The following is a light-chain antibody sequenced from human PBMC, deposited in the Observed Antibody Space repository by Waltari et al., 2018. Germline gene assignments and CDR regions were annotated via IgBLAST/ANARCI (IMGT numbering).Light chain of an antibody. V-gene: IGKV3-15*01. CDR3: QQYNNWPQL. CDR1: QSVSSN. CDR2: GAS. Sequence: EIVMTQSPATLSVSPGERATLSCRASQSVSSNLAWYQQKPGQAPRLLIYGASTRATGIPARFSGSGSGTEFTLTISSLQSEDFVVYYCQQYNNWPQLFGGGTKVEIK. J-gene: IGKJ4*01.